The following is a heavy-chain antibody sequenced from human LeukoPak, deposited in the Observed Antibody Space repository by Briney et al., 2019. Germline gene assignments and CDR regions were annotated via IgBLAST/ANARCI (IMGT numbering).Heavy chain of an antibody. V-gene: IGHV1-2*02. D-gene: IGHD3-3*01. CDR3: ARGDYDFWSGYLLDY. J-gene: IGHJ4*02. CDR2: INPNSGGT. CDR1: GYTFTGYY. Sequence: ASVKVSCKASGYTFTGYYMHWVRQAPGQGLEWMGWINPNSGGTNYAQKFQGRVTMTRGTSISTAYMELSRLRSDDTAVYYCARGDYDFWSGYLLDYWGQGTLVTVSS.